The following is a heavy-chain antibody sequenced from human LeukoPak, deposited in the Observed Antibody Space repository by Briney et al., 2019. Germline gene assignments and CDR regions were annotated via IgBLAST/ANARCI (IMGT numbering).Heavy chain of an antibody. CDR1: GFTFSSYA. V-gene: IGHV3-23*01. D-gene: IGHD6-13*01. J-gene: IGHJ4*02. CDR2: ISGSGSNT. CDR3: ARRGLIAAAGIRIMDY. Sequence: GGSLRLSCAASGFTFSSYAMSWVRQAPGKGLEWVSGISGSGSNTFYADSVKGRFTISRDNSKNTLYPQMNSLRAEDTAVYYCARRGLIAAAGIRIMDYWGQGTLVTVSS.